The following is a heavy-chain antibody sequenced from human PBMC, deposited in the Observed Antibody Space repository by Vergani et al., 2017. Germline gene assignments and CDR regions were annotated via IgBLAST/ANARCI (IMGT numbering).Heavy chain of an antibody. CDR2: INPNNGGT. V-gene: IGHV1-2*02. Sequence: QVQLVQSGAEVKKPGASVKVSCKASGYSLTGYYIHWVRQAPGQGLEWVGWINPNNGGTNYAQKLQGRVTMTTDTSTSTAYMELRSLRSDDTAVYYCARIEEDVVAANLVDYWGQGTRVTVSS. J-gene: IGHJ4*02. CDR3: ARIEEDVVAANLVDY. CDR1: GYSLTGYY. D-gene: IGHD2-15*01.